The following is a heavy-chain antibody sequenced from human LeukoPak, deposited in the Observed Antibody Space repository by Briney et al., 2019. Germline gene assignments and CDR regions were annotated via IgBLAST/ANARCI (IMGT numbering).Heavy chain of an antibody. D-gene: IGHD4-17*01. CDR1: GGSISSYY. CDR3: ARGTTVTTWDY. CDR2: IYYSGST. Sequence: SETLSLTCTVSGGSISSYYWSWIRQPPGKGLEWIGYIYYSGSTNYNPSLKSRVTISVDTSKNQFSLKLSSVTAADTAVYYCARGTTVTTWDYWGQGTLVTVSS. J-gene: IGHJ4*02. V-gene: IGHV4-59*01.